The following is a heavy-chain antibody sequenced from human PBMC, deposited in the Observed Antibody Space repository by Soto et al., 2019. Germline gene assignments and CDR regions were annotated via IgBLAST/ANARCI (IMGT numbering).Heavy chain of an antibody. V-gene: IGHV1-69*05. J-gene: IGHJ6*02. D-gene: IGHD5-12*01. CDR2: IIPIFGTA. CDR3: AREGVAPYYYYGMDV. CDR1: GGIFSSYA. Sequence: SVKLSCKASGGIFSSYASSWVRQAPGQGLEWMGGIIPIFGTANYAQKFQGRVTMTTDTSTSTVHMEVRSLRSDDTAVYYCAREGVAPYYYYGMDVWGQGTPVTVSS.